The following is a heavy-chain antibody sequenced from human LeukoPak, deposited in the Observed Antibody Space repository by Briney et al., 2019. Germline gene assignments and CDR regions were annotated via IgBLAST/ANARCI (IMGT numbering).Heavy chain of an antibody. CDR1: GGSISSYY. D-gene: IGHD1-26*01. CDR2: IYYSGST. Sequence: SETLSLTCTVSGGSISSYYWSWIRQPPGKGLEWIGYIYYSGSTNYSPSLKSRVTISVDTSKNQFSLKLSSVTAADTAVYYCARESGATVDYWGQGTLVTVSS. CDR3: ARESGATVDY. V-gene: IGHV4-59*01. J-gene: IGHJ4*02.